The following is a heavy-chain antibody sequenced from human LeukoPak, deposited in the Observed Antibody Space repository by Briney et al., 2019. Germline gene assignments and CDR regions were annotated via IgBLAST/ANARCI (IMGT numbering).Heavy chain of an antibody. CDR1: GFTFSSYA. CDR3: ARDATMVPLYYYYYMDV. Sequence: GGSLRLSCATSGFTFSSYAMSWVRQAPGKGLEWVSSINDRGDDTYYADSVKGRFTISRDNAKNSLYLQMNSLRAEDTAVYYCARDATMVPLYYYYYMDVWGKGTTVTVSS. V-gene: IGHV3-23*01. D-gene: IGHD3-10*01. CDR2: INDRGDDT. J-gene: IGHJ6*03.